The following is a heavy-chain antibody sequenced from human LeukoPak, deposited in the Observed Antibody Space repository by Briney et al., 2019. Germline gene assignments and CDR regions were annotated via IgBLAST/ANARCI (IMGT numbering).Heavy chain of an antibody. J-gene: IGHJ4*01. V-gene: IGHV1-18*01. D-gene: IGHD1-1*01. CDR3: ARDNDKVVDH. CDR1: GYTFSNYG. Sequence: ASVKVSCKTSGYTFSNYGISGWRQAPGQGLKWMGWITAYNGNRLYAQRFQGRITLTTDTSTSTSYMELRSLEYDDTAIYYCARDNDKVVDHWGQGTLVTVSS. CDR2: ITAYNGNR.